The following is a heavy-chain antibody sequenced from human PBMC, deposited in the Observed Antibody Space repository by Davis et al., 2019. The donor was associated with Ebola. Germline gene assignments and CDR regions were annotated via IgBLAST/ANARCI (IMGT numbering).Heavy chain of an antibody. V-gene: IGHV3-15*01. D-gene: IGHD6-13*01. J-gene: IGHJ4*02. Sequence: GESLKISCAASGFTFSDYYMDWVRQAPGKGLEWVGRIKSKTDGGTTDYAAPVKGRFTISRDDSKNTLYLQMNSLRAEDTAVYYCARDEGQQLVLAPFNWGQGTLVTVSS. CDR1: GFTFSDYY. CDR3: ARDEGQQLVLAPFN. CDR2: IKSKTDGGTT.